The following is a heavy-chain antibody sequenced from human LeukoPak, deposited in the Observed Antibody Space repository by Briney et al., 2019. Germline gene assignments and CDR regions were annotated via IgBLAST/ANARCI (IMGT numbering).Heavy chain of an antibody. V-gene: IGHV4-30-4*08. J-gene: IGHJ4*02. CDR2: IYYSGST. CDR1: GGSISSGDYY. CDR3: ARVRYSGSYYFDY. D-gene: IGHD1-26*01. Sequence: SQTLSLTCTLSGGSISSGDYYWSWIRQPPGKGLEWIGYIYYSGSTYYNPSLKSRVTISVDTSKNQFSLKLSSVTAADTAVYYCARVRYSGSYYFDYWGQGTLVTVSS.